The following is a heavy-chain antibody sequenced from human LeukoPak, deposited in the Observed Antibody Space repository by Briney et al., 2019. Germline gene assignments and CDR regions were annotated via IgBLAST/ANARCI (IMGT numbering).Heavy chain of an antibody. CDR1: GGSISSYY. J-gene: IGHJ5*02. CDR2: IYYSGST. D-gene: IGHD6-19*01. Sequence: SGPTLVKPSETLSLTCTVSGGSISSYYWSWIRQPPGKGLEWIGYIYYSGSTNYNPSLKSRVTISVDTSKNQFSLKLSSVTAADTAVYYCARVHAGIAVNSFDPWGQGTLVTVSS. CDR3: ARVHAGIAVNSFDP. V-gene: IGHV4-59*01.